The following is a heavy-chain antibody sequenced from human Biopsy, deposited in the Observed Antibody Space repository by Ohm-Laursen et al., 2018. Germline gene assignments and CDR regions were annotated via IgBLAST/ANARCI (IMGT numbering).Heavy chain of an antibody. V-gene: IGHV1-69*06. CDR1: GGTFTNHA. J-gene: IGHJ2*01. Sequence: ASVKVSCKASGGTFTNHAVGWVRQAPGQGLEWVGSSIPLFNTANYADKFQGRVTLTADKSTTTAYMELSSLRFGDTAIYYCARFPLGAYDDSGSYRAVEHWYFDLWGRGTLVTVSS. CDR2: SIPLFNTA. D-gene: IGHD3-22*01. CDR3: ARFPLGAYDDSGSYRAVEHWYFDL.